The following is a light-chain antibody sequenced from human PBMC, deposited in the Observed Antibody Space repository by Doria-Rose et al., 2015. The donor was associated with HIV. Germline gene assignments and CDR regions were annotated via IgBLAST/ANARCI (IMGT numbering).Light chain of an antibody. J-gene: IGKJ1*01. CDR3: QQYYLTSS. Sequence: DSLTVSLGERATIDCMSSQSVLYSSKNKNFLAWYQQKTGQPPKLLIYWASTRGSGVPDRFSGSGSGTNFTLTINSLQAEDVAIYYCQQYYLTSSFGQGTKVEV. V-gene: IGKV4-1*01. CDR2: WAS. CDR1: QSVLYSSKNKNF.